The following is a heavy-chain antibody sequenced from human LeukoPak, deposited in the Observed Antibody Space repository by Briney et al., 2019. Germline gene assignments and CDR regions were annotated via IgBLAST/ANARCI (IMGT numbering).Heavy chain of an antibody. V-gene: IGHV3-21*01. CDR3: ASIKRTTGRDY. Sequence: PGGSLRLSCAASGFTFSSYSMNWVRQAPGKGLEWVSSISSSSYIYYADSVKGRFTISRDNAKNSLYLQMNSLRAEDTAVYYCASIKRTTGRDYWGQGTLVTVSS. CDR2: ISSSSYI. CDR1: GFTFSSYS. D-gene: IGHD4-17*01. J-gene: IGHJ4*02.